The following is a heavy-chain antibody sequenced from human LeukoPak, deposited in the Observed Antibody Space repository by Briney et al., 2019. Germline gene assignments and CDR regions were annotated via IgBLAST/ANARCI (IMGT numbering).Heavy chain of an antibody. Sequence: AGGSLRLSCAASGFSFSTYWMSWVRQAPGKGLEWVANIKQDGSEKYYVDSVKGRFTISRDNAKNSPYLQMNSLRVEDTAVYYCARAWSYSTGWYNYWGQGTLVTVSS. CDR2: IKQDGSEK. D-gene: IGHD6-19*01. CDR1: GFSFSTYW. V-gene: IGHV3-7*04. J-gene: IGHJ4*02. CDR3: ARAWSYSTGWYNY.